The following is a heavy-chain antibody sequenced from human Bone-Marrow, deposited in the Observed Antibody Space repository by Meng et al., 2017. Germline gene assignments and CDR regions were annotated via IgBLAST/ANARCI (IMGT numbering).Heavy chain of an antibody. CDR2: INHSGST. Sequence: QVQLKRWGSGLLKPSETLSLTCAVYGGSFSVYSGTWIRQPPGKGLEWIGEINHSGSTNYNPSLKSRVTISVDTSKNQFSLKLSSVTAADTAVYYCAGISYYYGSGSYYKSYYFDYWGQGTLVTVSS. V-gene: IGHV4-34*01. CDR1: GGSFSVYS. D-gene: IGHD3-10*01. CDR3: AGISYYYGSGSYYKSYYFDY. J-gene: IGHJ4*02.